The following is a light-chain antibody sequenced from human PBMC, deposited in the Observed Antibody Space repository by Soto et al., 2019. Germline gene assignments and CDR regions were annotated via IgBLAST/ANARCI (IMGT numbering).Light chain of an antibody. J-gene: IGKJ1*01. V-gene: IGKV3-15*01. CDR3: QKYTHWPQT. CDR2: GAS. Sequence: EIVMTQSPATLSVSPGERATLSCRASQNFSTNLAWYQQKPGQAPRLLIYGASTRATGIPARFSGSGSGTDFSLTISSLQSEDFAVYYCQKYTHWPQTFGHGTQVDSK. CDR1: QNFSTN.